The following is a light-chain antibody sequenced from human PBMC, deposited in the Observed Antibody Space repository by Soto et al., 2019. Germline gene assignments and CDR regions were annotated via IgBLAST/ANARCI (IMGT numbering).Light chain of an antibody. V-gene: IGKV1-9*01. CDR1: QGINSF. CDR3: QQLNSYPIT. Sequence: DIQLTQSPSFLSASVGDRVTITCRASQGINSFLGWYRQKPGKGPRLLIYAASALQSGVPSRFSGSGSGTEFTLTISSLQPEDFATYYCQQLNSYPITFGQGTRLEIK. J-gene: IGKJ5*01. CDR2: AAS.